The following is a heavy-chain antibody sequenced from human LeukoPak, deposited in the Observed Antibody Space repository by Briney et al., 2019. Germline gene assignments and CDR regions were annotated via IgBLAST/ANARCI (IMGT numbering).Heavy chain of an antibody. Sequence: SQTLSLTCTVSGGSISSGGYYWSWIRQHPGKGLEWIGYIYYSGSTYYNPSLKSRVTISVDTSKNQFSLKLSSVTAADTAVYSCARAGSGLWELPEGHFDYWGQGTLVTVSS. CDR3: ARAGSGLWELPEGHFDY. CDR2: IYYSGST. J-gene: IGHJ4*02. V-gene: IGHV4-31*03. D-gene: IGHD1-26*01. CDR1: GGSISSGGYY.